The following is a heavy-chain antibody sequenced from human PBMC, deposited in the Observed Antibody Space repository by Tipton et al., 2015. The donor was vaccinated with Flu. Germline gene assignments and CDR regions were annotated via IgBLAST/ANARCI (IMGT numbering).Heavy chain of an antibody. J-gene: IGHJ6*02. CDR2: IRSKAYGGTT. Sequence: RSLRLSCAASGFTFGRYAMSWVRQAPGKGLEWVGFIRSKAYGGTTEYAASVKGRFTISRDDSNSVAYLQMNSLKTEDTAVYYCTRRRGFYGDYGPDYGMDVWGQGTTVTVSS. D-gene: IGHD4-17*01. CDR3: TRRRGFYGDYGPDYGMDV. CDR1: GFTFGRYA. V-gene: IGHV3-49*04.